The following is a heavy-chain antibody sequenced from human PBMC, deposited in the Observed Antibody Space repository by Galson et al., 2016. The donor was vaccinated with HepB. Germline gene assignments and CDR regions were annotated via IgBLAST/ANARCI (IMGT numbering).Heavy chain of an antibody. J-gene: IGHJ4*02. Sequence: SLRLSCAASGFTFGNNYMSWVRQAPGKGLEWVSLIYSGGNTLYADSVKGRFSISRDNSKNTLYLQMNSLSAEDTAVYYCARNPGASTWGWGQGTLVTVAS. CDR3: ARNPGASTWG. CDR2: IYSGGNT. D-gene: IGHD6-13*01. CDR1: GFTFGNNY. V-gene: IGHV3-66*01.